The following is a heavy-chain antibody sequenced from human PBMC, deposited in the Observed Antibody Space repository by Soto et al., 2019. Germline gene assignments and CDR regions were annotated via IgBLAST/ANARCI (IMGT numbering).Heavy chain of an antibody. J-gene: IGHJ6*02. V-gene: IGHV4-4*07. D-gene: IGHD6-13*01. CDR1: GGSISSYY. Sequence: SETLSLTFTVSGGSISSYYWSWIRQPAGKGLEWIGRIDTSGSTNYNPSLKSRVTMSLDTSKNQFSLKLTSVTAADTAVYFCARYSSNWFQTEGMDVWGQGTTVT. CDR2: IDTSGST. CDR3: ARYSSNWFQTEGMDV.